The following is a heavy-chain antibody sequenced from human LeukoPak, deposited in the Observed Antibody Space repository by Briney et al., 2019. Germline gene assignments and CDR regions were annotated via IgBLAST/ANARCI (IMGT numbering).Heavy chain of an antibody. Sequence: ASVKVSCKASGYTFTAYYMLWVRQAPGQGLEWMGWINPNSGGANYAQKFQGRVTMTRDTSISTAYMELSRLRSDDTAVYFCARGVLGVGSGWSLFDYWGQGALVTVSS. CDR2: INPNSGGA. CDR1: GYTFTAYY. CDR3: ARGVLGVGSGWSLFDY. D-gene: IGHD6-19*01. J-gene: IGHJ4*02. V-gene: IGHV1-2*02.